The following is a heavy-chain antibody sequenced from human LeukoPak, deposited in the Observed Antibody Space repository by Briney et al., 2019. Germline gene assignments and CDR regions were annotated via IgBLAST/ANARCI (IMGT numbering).Heavy chain of an antibody. D-gene: IGHD3-9*01. V-gene: IGHV1-18*01. CDR3: ARGFLFLTGYLSPPYYYYYMDV. Sequence: ASVKVSCKASGYTFTSYGISWVRQAPGQGLEWMGWISAYNGNTNYAQKLQGRVTMTTDTSTSTAYMELRSLRSDDTAVYYCARGFLFLTGYLSPPYYYYYMDVWGKGTTVTISS. CDR2: ISAYNGNT. CDR1: GYTFTSYG. J-gene: IGHJ6*03.